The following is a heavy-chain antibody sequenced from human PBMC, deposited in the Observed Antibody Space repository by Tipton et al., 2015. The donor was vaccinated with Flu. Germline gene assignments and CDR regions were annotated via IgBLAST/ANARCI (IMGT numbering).Heavy chain of an antibody. V-gene: IGHV3-7*01. CDR2: IKQDGSEK. D-gene: IGHD3-10*01. CDR1: GFTFSSYW. J-gene: IGHJ4*02. CDR3: ARDNIMYYYGSGSYSSRTSYFDY. Sequence: SLRLSCAASGFTFSSYWMSWVRQAPGKGLEWVANIKQDGSEKYCVDSVKGRFTISRDNAKNSLYLQMNSLRAEDTAVYYCARDNIMYYYGSGSYSSRTSYFDYWGQGTLVTVSS.